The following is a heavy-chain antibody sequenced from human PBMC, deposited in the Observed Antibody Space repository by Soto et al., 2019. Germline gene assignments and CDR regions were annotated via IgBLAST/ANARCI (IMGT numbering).Heavy chain of an antibody. Sequence: QVQLVQSGAEVKKPGSSVKVSCRASGGTFSSYAVSWVRQAPGQGLEWMGVIIPLLNTPKYVEKFQGRVTITADASANTACLEVSSMTSEDTAVYYCERESSSPNYYYYGMDVWGQGTTVTVSS. D-gene: IGHD6-6*01. J-gene: IGHJ6*02. CDR1: GGTFSSYA. CDR2: IIPLLNTP. V-gene: IGHV1-69*01. CDR3: ERESSSPNYYYYGMDV.